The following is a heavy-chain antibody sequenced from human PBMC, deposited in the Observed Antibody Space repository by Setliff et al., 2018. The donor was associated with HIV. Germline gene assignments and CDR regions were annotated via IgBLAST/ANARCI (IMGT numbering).Heavy chain of an antibody. CDR3: VPHSSGYLPMGI. D-gene: IGHD3-22*01. J-gene: IGHJ3*02. CDR1: GFTFGDYA. Sequence: PGESPKISCTASGFTFGDYAMSWVRQAPGKGLQWVGFIRSKGYGGTTEYAASVKGRFTISRDDSKSIAYLQMNSLKTEDTAVYYCVPHSSGYLPMGIWGQGTMVTVSS. CDR2: IRSKGYGGTT. V-gene: IGHV3-49*04.